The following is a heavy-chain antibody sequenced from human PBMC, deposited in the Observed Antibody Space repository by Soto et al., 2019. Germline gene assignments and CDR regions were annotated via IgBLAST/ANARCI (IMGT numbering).Heavy chain of an antibody. V-gene: IGHV1-69*13. Sequence: SVKVSCKASGGTFSSYAISWVRQAPGQGLEWMGGIIPIFGTANYAQKFQGRVTITADESTSTAYMELSSLRSEDTAVYYCARAIKDNGDSFSYFASGGQGTLVPVSP. CDR3: ARAIKDNGDSFSYFAS. CDR2: IIPIFGTA. CDR1: GGTFSSYA. D-gene: IGHD4-17*01. J-gene: IGHJ4*02.